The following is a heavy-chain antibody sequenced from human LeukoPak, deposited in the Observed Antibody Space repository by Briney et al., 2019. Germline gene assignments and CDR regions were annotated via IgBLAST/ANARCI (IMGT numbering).Heavy chain of an antibody. CDR2: IIPIFGTA. D-gene: IGHD3-22*01. CDR3: AREVYYYDSSGYPGWFDP. CDR1: GGTFSSYA. V-gene: IGHV1-69*13. Sequence: ASVKVSCKASGGTFSSYAISWVRQAPGQGLEWMGGIIPIFGTANYAQKFQGRVTITADESTSTAYMELSSLRSEDTAVYYCAREVYYYDSSGYPGWFDPWGQGTLVTVSS. J-gene: IGHJ5*02.